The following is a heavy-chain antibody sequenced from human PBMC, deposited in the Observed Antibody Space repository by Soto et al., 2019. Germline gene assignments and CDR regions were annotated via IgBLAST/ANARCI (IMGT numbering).Heavy chain of an antibody. Sequence: EVQLVESGGGLVQPGGSLRLSCAASGFTVSNFYMSWVRQAPGKGLEWVSVIDSGGSTYYADPVRARFTISRDNSKNTFYLQMISLRVEDTAVYYCARDGSGSPEDYWGQGTLVTVSS. CDR1: GFTVSNFY. V-gene: IGHV3-66*01. D-gene: IGHD3-10*01. J-gene: IGHJ4*02. CDR2: IDSGGST. CDR3: ARDGSGSPEDY.